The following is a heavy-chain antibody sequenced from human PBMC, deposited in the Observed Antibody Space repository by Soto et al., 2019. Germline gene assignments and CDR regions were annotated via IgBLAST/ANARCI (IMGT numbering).Heavy chain of an antibody. V-gene: IGHV3-48*02. CDR2: ISSRSSTI. Sequence: VQLVESGGGLVQPGGSLRLSRAASGFTFTYYNMNWVRQAPGKGLEWVSYISSRSSTIYYADSVKGRFTISRDNAKNSLYLQMNSLRDEDTAMYYCARDCGKGYGMDVWGQGTTVTVSS. CDR3: ARDCGKGYGMDV. CDR1: GFTFTYYN. J-gene: IGHJ6*02.